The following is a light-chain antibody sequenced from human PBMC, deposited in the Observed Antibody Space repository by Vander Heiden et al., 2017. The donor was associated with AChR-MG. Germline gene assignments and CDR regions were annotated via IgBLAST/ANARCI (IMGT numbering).Light chain of an antibody. V-gene: IGKV3-11*01. CDR3: QQRSNWLWT. Sequence: EIVLTQSPATLSLSPGERATLSCRASQSVSSYLAWYQQKPGQAPRLLIYATSYRATGIPARFSGSGSGTDFTLTISSLKPEDSAVYYCQQRSNWLWTFGPGTKVEI. CDR2: ATS. J-gene: IGKJ1*01. CDR1: QSVSSY.